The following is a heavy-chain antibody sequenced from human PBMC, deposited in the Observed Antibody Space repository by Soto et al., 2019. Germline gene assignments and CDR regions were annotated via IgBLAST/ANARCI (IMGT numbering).Heavy chain of an antibody. D-gene: IGHD3-22*01. CDR2: ISKSDYT. J-gene: IGHJ4*02. CDR3: AREDSIIIPAVSDF. V-gene: IGHV3-21*01. CDR1: GFAFNNYG. Sequence: GSLRLSCTVSGFAFNNYGINWVRQAPGKGLEWVSSISKSDYTYYSDSVKGRFTISRDNAKNSVSLQMNTLRVEDTAVYYCAREDSIIIPAVSDFWGQGTLVAVSS.